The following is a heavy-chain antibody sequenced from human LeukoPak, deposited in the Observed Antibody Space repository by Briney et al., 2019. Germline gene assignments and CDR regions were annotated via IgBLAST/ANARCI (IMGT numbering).Heavy chain of an antibody. D-gene: IGHD1-1*01. Sequence: ASVKVSCKASGGTFSSYAISWVRQAPGQGLEWMGGIIPIFGTANYAQKFQGRVTITADESTSTAYMELSSLRSEDTAVYYCAGAENWNDESYFDYWGQGTLVTVSS. CDR1: GGTFSSYA. V-gene: IGHV1-69*13. CDR2: IIPIFGTA. CDR3: AGAENWNDESYFDY. J-gene: IGHJ4*02.